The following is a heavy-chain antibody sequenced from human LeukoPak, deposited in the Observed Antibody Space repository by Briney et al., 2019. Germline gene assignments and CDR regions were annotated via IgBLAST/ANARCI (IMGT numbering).Heavy chain of an antibody. CDR3: AGGRGETMAWYDAFDI. Sequence: SETLSLTCTVSGGSIRSYCWSWIRQPPGKGLEWIGYIYYSGSTNYNPSLKSRVTISVDTSKNQFSLKLSSVTAADTAVYYCAGGRGETMAWYDAFDIWGQGTMVTVSS. CDR1: GGSIRSYC. D-gene: IGHD4/OR15-4a*01. CDR2: IYYSGST. V-gene: IGHV4-59*01. J-gene: IGHJ3*02.